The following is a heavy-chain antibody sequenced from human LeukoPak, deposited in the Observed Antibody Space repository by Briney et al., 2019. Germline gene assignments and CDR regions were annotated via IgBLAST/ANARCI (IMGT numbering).Heavy chain of an antibody. D-gene: IGHD2-15*01. Sequence: SETLSLTCSVSGAPISSYDWSWIRQPPGKGLESIGYIYYSGSTNYNPSLKSRVTISVDTSKNQFSLKLSSVTAADTAVYYCAREGGGYCSGGSCRTPGYWGQGTLVTVSS. J-gene: IGHJ4*02. CDR2: IYYSGST. V-gene: IGHV4-59*12. CDR1: GAPISSYD. CDR3: AREGGGYCSGGSCRTPGY.